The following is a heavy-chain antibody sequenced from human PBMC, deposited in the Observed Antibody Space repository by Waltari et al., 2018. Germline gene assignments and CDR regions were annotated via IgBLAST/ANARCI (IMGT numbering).Heavy chain of an antibody. CDR3: ARHGPSGSYGNFDY. J-gene: IGHJ4*02. Sequence: QVQLQESGPGLVKPSETLSLTCAVSGYSISSGSYWGWIRQPPGKGLEWIGRIHHSGSTDYNPSLTSRGTISVATSNNQFSLNLSSVTAADTAVYYCARHGPSGSYGNFDYWGQGTLVTVSS. V-gene: IGHV4-38-2*01. CDR2: IHHSGST. D-gene: IGHD1-26*01. CDR1: GYSISSGSY.